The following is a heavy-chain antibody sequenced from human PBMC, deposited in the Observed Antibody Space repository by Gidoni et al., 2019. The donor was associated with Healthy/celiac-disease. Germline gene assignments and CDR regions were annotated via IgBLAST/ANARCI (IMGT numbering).Heavy chain of an antibody. J-gene: IGHJ4*02. D-gene: IGHD6-13*01. CDR3: ARDGTSAFDY. CDR2: IYTSGST. V-gene: IGHV4-61*02. CDR1: GGSISSGSYY. Sequence: QVQLQESGPGLGKLSQTLSLTFTVSGGSISSGSYYWSGIRQPAGKGLEWIVRIYTSGSTNYNPSLKSRVTISVDTSKNQFSLKLSSVTAADTAVYYCARDGTSAFDYWGQGTLVTVSS.